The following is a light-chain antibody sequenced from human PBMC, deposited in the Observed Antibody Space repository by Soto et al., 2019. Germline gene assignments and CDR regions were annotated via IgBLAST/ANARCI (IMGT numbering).Light chain of an antibody. V-gene: IGLV1-40*01. Sequence: QPVLTQPPSVSGAPGQRVTISCTGSSSNIGAGYDVHWYQQLPGTAPKLLIYGNSNRPSGVPDRFSGSKSGTSASLAITGLRPEDEADYYCPSYDSSLSGWVFGGGTKVTVL. CDR2: GNS. CDR1: SSNIGAGYD. CDR3: PSYDSSLSGWV. J-gene: IGLJ3*02.